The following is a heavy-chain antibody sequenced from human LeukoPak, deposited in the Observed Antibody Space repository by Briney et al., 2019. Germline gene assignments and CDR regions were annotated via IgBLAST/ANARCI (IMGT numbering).Heavy chain of an antibody. V-gene: IGHV1-69*06. Sequence: SVKVSCKASGGTFSSYAISWVRQAPGQGLEWMGGIIPIFGTANYAQKFQGRVTITADKSTSTAYMELSSLRSEDTAVYYCARVIQLAVYYYYYMDVWGKGATVTVSS. J-gene: IGHJ6*03. CDR3: ARVIQLAVYYYYYMDV. D-gene: IGHD5-18*01. CDR2: IIPIFGTA. CDR1: GGTFSSYA.